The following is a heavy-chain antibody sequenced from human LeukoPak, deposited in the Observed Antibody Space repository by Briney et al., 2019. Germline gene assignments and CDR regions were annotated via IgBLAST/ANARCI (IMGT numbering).Heavy chain of an antibody. V-gene: IGHV4-4*02. CDR3: AGGIIASADYYYGMDV. D-gene: IGHD6-25*01. Sequence: SGTLSLTCTVSGAPITYYWSWVRQPPGKGLEWIGEVHRDGYTNYNPSLESRVTMSVDTSKNQFSLKLSSVTAADTAVYYCAGGIIASADYYYGMDVWGQGTTVTVSS. CDR1: GAPITYY. CDR2: VHRDGYT. J-gene: IGHJ6*02.